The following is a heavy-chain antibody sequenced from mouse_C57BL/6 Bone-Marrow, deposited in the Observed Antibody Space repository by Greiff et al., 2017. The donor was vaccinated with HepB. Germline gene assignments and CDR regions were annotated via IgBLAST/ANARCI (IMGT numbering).Heavy chain of an antibody. CDR1: GYTFTSYW. Sequence: QVQLQQPGAELVKPGASVKLSCKASGYTFTSYWMQWVKQRPGQGLEWIGEIDPSDSYTNYNQKFKGKATLTVDTSSSTAYMQLSSLTSEDSAVYYCARDALTGIPYYFDYWGQGTTLTVSS. V-gene: IGHV1-50*01. CDR2: IDPSDSYT. J-gene: IGHJ2*01. CDR3: ARDALTGIPYYFDY. D-gene: IGHD4-1*01.